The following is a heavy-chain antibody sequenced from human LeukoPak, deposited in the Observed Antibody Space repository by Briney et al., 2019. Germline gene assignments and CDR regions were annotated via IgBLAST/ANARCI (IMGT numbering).Heavy chain of an antibody. CDR3: AKRGGLSSLFDP. Sequence: GGSLRLSCAASGFTFSSYGMHWVRQAPGKGLEWVAFIRYDGSNKYYADSVKGRFTISRDNSKNTLYLQVNSLRAEDTAVYYCAKRGGLSSLFDPWGQGTLVTVSS. CDR1: GFTFSSYG. CDR2: IRYDGSNK. V-gene: IGHV3-30*02. J-gene: IGHJ5*02. D-gene: IGHD2-15*01.